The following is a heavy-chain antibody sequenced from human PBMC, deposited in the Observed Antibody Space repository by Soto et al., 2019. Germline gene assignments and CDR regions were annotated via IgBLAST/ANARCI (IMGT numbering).Heavy chain of an antibody. CDR1: GGSVSSGSYY. V-gene: IGHV4-30-4*08. CDR3: ARVVQQWLALDY. Sequence: ASETLSLTCTVSGGSVSSGSYYWSWIRQPPGKGLEWIGYIYYSGSTYYNPSLKSRVTISVDTSKNQFSLKLSSVTAADTAVYYCARVVQQWLALDYWGQGTLVTVSS. CDR2: IYYSGST. J-gene: IGHJ4*02. D-gene: IGHD6-19*01.